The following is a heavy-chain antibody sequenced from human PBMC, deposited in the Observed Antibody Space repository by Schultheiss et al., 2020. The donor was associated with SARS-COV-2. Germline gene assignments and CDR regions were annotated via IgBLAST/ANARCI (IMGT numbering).Heavy chain of an antibody. J-gene: IGHJ3*02. CDR3: ARYYYDSSGNYEGPAFDI. D-gene: IGHD3-22*01. V-gene: IGHV3-74*01. Sequence: GGSLRLSCAASGFTFNNYAMHWVRQAPGKGLVWVSRINSDGRTRSHADSVKGRFTISRDNAKNTLYLQMNSLRAEDTAVYFCARYYYDSSGNYEGPAFDIWGQGTMVTVSS. CDR1: GFTFNNYA. CDR2: INSDGRTR.